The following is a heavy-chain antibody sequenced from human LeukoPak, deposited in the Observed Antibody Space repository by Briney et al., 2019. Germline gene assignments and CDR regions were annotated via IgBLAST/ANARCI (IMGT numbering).Heavy chain of an antibody. CDR2: INPGSGTT. CDR3: ARGISGGSTVTYFFDY. Sequence: GASVKVSCKASGYTFTSYYIHWMRQASGQGLEWMGIINPGSGTTTYAQKFQGRVTMTRDTSTSTVYMELSSLRSEDTAVYYCARGISGGSTVTYFFDYWGQGTLVTVSS. J-gene: IGHJ4*02. CDR1: GYTFTSYY. D-gene: IGHD4-11*01. V-gene: IGHV1-46*01.